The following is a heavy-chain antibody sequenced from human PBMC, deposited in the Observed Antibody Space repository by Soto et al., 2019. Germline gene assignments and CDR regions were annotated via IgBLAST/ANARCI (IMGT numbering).Heavy chain of an antibody. CDR1: GYTFTSYD. D-gene: IGHD2-2*01. Sequence: ASVKVSCKASGYTFTSYDINWFRQATGQGLEWMGWMNPNSGNRGYAQKLQGRVTMTRNTSTSTAYMELRSLRSDDTAVYYCARDGGVVPAANNWFEPWGQGTMVTVSS. CDR2: MNPNSGNR. V-gene: IGHV1-8*01. J-gene: IGHJ5*02. CDR3: ARDGGVVPAANNWFEP.